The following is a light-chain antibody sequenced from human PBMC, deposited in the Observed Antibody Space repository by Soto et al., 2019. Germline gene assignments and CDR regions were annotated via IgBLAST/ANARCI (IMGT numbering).Light chain of an antibody. Sequence: QSVLTQPPSASGSPGQSVTIPCTGTSSDVGAYDFVSWYQQHPGEAPKLVIYEVTKRPSGVPDRFSGSKSGNTASLTVSGLQTEDEADYYCSSFAKSNNFVFGTGTKVTVL. V-gene: IGLV2-8*01. CDR3: SSFAKSNNFV. J-gene: IGLJ1*01. CDR2: EVT. CDR1: SSDVGAYDF.